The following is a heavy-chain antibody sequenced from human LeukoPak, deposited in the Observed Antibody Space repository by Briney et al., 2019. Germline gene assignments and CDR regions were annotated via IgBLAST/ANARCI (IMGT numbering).Heavy chain of an antibody. CDR2: IWYDGSNK. J-gene: IGHJ4*02. Sequence: GGSLRLSCAASGFTFSSYGMHWVRQAPGKGLEWVAVIWYDGSNKYYADSVKGRFTISRDNSKNTLYLQMNSLRAEDTAVYCCARDCAAHDYSNYVFDYWGQGTLSPSPQ. D-gene: IGHD4-11*01. CDR1: GFTFSSYG. V-gene: IGHV3-33*01. CDR3: ARDCAAHDYSNYVFDY.